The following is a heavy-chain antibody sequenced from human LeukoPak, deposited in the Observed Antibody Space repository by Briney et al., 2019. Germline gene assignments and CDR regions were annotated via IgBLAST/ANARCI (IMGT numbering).Heavy chain of an antibody. D-gene: IGHD3-3*01. CDR3: ARRAGDFWSGYNRPDKYYFDY. J-gene: IGHJ4*02. V-gene: IGHV5-51*01. CDR1: GYSFTSYW. CDR2: IYPGDSDT. Sequence: GESLKISCKGSGYSFTSYWIGWVRQMPGKGLEWMGIIYPGDSDTRYSPSFQGQVTISADKSISTAYLQWSSLKASDTAMYYCARRAGDFWSGYNRPDKYYFDYWGQGTLVTVSS.